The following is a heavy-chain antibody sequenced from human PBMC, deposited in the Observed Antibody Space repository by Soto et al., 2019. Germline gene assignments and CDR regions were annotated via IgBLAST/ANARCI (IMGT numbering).Heavy chain of an antibody. CDR3: ARDGPGGFDY. D-gene: IGHD3-10*01. CDR1: GFTFRSYS. Sequence: LRLPCAASGFTFRSYSMNWVRQAPGKGLEWVSSISSSSSYIYYADSVKGRFTISSDNAKNSLYLQMNSLRAEDTAVYYCARDGPGGFDYWGQGTLVTVSS. V-gene: IGHV3-21*01. J-gene: IGHJ4*02. CDR2: ISSSSSYI.